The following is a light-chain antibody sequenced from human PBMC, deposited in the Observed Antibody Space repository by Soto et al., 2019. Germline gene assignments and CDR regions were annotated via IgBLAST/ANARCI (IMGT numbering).Light chain of an antibody. CDR1: QSVSTN. V-gene: IGKV3-15*01. CDR3: QQYHNWPPYT. Sequence: EIVMTQSPDTLSVSPGERAILSCRASQSVSTNLAWYQQKPGQAPRLLMYGASTRATGIPARFSGSGSGTEFTLTISSLQSEDFAVYYCQQYHNWPPYTFGQGTKLEIK. CDR2: GAS. J-gene: IGKJ2*01.